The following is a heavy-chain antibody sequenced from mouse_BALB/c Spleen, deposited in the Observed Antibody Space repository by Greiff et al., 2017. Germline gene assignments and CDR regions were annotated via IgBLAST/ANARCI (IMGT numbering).Heavy chain of an antibody. CDR1: GYTFTSYY. Sequence: VQLQQSGAELVKPGASVKLSCKASGYTFTSYYMYWVKQRPGQGLEWIGEINPSNGGTNFNEKFKSKATLTVDKSSSTAYMQLSSLTSEDSAVYCCTRSAYYGNYQAWLAYWGQGTLVTVSA. D-gene: IGHD2-10*01. CDR2: INPSNGGT. CDR3: TRSAYYGNYQAWLAY. V-gene: IGHV1S81*02. J-gene: IGHJ3*01.